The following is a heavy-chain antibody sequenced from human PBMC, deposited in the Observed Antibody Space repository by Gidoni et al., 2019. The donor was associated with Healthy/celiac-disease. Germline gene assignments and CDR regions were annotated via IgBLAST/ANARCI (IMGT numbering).Heavy chain of an antibody. CDR3: AGFSPTTYRIAAAGTSFDY. V-gene: IGHV4-61*02. J-gene: IGHJ4*02. Sequence: QVQLQESGPGLVKPSQTLSLTCTVSGGSLSSGCYYWSWIRQPAGKGLEWIGRIYTSGSTNYNPSLKSRVTISVDTSKNQFSLKLSSVTAADTAVYYCAGFSPTTYRIAAAGTSFDYWGQGTLVTVSS. CDR1: GGSLSSGCYY. D-gene: IGHD6-13*01. CDR2: IYTSGST.